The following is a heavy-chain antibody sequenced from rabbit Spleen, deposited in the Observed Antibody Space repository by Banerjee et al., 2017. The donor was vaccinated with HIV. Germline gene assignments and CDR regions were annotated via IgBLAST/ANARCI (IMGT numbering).Heavy chain of an antibody. Sequence: PLKETGGGLVQPGGSLTLSCKASGLTISRNHIGWVRQAPGKGLEWIGIIYAGSGSTDYANWVNGRFTISSDNAQNTVDLQMTSLTAADTATYFCARDRGSITTYYDLWGQGTLVTVS. CDR2: IYAGSGST. J-gene: IGHJ4*01. CDR3: ARDRGSITTYYDL. V-gene: IGHV1S7*01. D-gene: IGHD4-2*01. CDR1: GLTISRNH.